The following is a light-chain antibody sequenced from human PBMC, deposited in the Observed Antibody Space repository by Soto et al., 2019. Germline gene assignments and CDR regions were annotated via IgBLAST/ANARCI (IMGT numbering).Light chain of an antibody. CDR1: SSNIGSDF. CDR3: AAWDTSLSGGV. CDR2: ENN. Sequence: QSVLTQPPSLSAAPGQKVTISCSGSSSNIGSDFVSGDQQLPGTAPQLLIYENNKRPSGIPDLFSGSKSATSATLGITGLQTVDEADDYCAAWDTSLSGGVFGGGTKLTV. J-gene: IGLJ3*02. V-gene: IGLV1-51*02.